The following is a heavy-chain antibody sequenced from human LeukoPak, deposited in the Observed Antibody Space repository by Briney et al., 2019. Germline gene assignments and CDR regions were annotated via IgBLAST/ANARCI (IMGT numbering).Heavy chain of an antibody. CDR1: GGSISSSSYY. D-gene: IGHD2-21*02. CDR3: AREVAYCGGDCYSFDY. V-gene: IGHV4-61*02. CDR2: IYTSGST. J-gene: IGHJ4*02. Sequence: SETLSLTCTVSGGSISSSSYYWGWIRQPAGKGLEWIGRIYTSGSTNYNPSLKSRVTMSVDTSKNQFSLKLSSVTAADTAVYYCAREVAYCGGDCYSFDYWGQGTLVTVSS.